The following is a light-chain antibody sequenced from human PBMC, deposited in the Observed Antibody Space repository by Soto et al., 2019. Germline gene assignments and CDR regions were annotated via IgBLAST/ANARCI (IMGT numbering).Light chain of an antibody. J-gene: IGLJ1*01. CDR3: SSYTTSSTYV. Sequence: QSVLTQPPSASGSPGQSVTISCTGTSSDVGGYDYVSWYQQQSGEAPKLIIYEVTNRPSGVPDRFSGSKSGNTASLTISGLHAEDEADYYCSSYTTSSTYVFGTGTKVTVL. CDR2: EVT. V-gene: IGLV2-8*01. CDR1: SSDVGGYDY.